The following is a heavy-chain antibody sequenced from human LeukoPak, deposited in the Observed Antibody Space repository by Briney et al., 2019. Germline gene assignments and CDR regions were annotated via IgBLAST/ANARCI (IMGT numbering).Heavy chain of an antibody. CDR2: VSHSGTI. J-gene: IGHJ5*02. CDR1: GGSVTSDNCY. D-gene: IGHD3-10*01. Sequence: SETLSLTCNVSGGSVTSDNCYWTWIRQPPGKGLEWIGHVSHSGTINYNPSLRSRVTISVDTSKNQFSLKLTSVSAADTALYYCSRDLGYFGSGSYLGWFDPWGQGTLVTVSS. CDR3: SRDLGYFGSGSYLGWFDP. V-gene: IGHV4-61*01.